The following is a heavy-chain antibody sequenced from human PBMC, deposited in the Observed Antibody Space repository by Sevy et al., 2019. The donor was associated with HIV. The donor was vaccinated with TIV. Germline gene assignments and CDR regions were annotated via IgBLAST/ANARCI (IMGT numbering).Heavy chain of an antibody. CDR3: ARGGSNYGYDAFDI. Sequence: GGSLRLSCAPSGFTFSTYTINWVRQAPGKGLEWVSSITVSSSYINYADSMKGRITISRDNVKNSLFLQMNSLRAEDTAVYYCARGGSNYGYDAFDIWGRGTMVTVSS. CDR1: GFTFSTYT. J-gene: IGHJ3*02. D-gene: IGHD4-17*01. CDR2: ITVSSSYI. V-gene: IGHV3-21*06.